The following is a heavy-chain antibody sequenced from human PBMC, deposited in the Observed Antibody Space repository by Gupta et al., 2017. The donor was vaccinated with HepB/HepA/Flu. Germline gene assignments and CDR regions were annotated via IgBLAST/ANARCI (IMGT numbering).Heavy chain of an antibody. CDR2: IWFDAINK. CDR3: ARRXIAVADFPYYIDV. J-gene: IGHJ6*03. D-gene: IGHD6-19*01. V-gene: IGHV3-33*01. Sequence: QVQLVESGGGVVQPGRSLRLSCAASVFTFRSYGMYWVRQAPGKGPEWVAVIWFDAINKAYADAGKGRFTISRDNSQNTRSPQMNRPSADEKXGXYCARRXIAVADFPYYIDVWGKGTTVPVSS. CDR1: VFTFRSYG.